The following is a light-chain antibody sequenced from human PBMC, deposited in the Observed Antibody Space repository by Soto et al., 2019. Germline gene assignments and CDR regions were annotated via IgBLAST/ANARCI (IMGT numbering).Light chain of an antibody. CDR3: QQYNNSPKYT. J-gene: IGKJ2*01. Sequence: EIVLTQSPGTLSLSPGERATLSCRASQSVSSRYLAWYQQKPGQAPRLLIYGASNRATSITDRFGGSGSGTDFTLTISRMVADDVAVYCCQQYNNSPKYTFGQGTKLEIK. CDR2: GAS. V-gene: IGKV3-20*01. CDR1: QSVSSRY.